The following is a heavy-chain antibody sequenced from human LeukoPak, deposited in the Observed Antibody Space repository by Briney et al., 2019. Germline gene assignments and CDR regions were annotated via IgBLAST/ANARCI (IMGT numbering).Heavy chain of an antibody. Sequence: SETLSLTCAVYGGSFSGYYWSWIRQPPGKGLEWIGEINHSGSTNYNPSLKSRVTISVDTSKNQFSLKLSPVTAADTAVYYCARGLRAARLGDYWGQGTLVAVSS. D-gene: IGHD6-6*01. J-gene: IGHJ4*02. V-gene: IGHV4-34*01. CDR3: ARGLRAARLGDY. CDR1: GGSFSGYY. CDR2: INHSGST.